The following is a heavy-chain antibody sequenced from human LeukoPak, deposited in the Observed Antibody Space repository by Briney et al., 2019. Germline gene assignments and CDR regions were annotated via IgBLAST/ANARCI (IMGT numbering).Heavy chain of an antibody. J-gene: IGHJ4*02. CDR3: AREGYSYAYYFDY. D-gene: IGHD5-18*01. Sequence: QPGGSLRLSCAASGFTFSSYWMNWVRQAPGKGLEWVANIKQDGSEKNYVDSVKGRFTISRDNAKNSLYLQMNSLRAEDTAVYYCAREGYSYAYYFDYWAQGTLVTVSS. CDR2: IKQDGSEK. CDR1: GFTFSSYW. V-gene: IGHV3-7*01.